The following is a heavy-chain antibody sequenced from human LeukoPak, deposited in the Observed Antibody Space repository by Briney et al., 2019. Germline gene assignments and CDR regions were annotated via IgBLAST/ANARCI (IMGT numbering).Heavy chain of an antibody. J-gene: IGHJ5*02. CDR2: IYYSGST. Sequence: KPSETLSLTCTVSGDSISSYYWSWIRQPPGKGLEWIGYIYYSGSTNYNPSLKSRVTISVDTSKNQFSLRLSSVTAAGAAVYYCARDIRVRRLYSSGWYNWFDPWGQGTLVTVSS. D-gene: IGHD6-19*01. V-gene: IGHV4-59*01. CDR1: GDSISSYY. CDR3: ARDIRVRRLYSSGWYNWFDP.